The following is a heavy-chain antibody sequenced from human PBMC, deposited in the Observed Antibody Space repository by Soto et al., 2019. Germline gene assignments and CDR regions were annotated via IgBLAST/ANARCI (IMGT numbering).Heavy chain of an antibody. Sequence: PSETLSLTCSVSGGSISSYFKNWIRQAPGKGLEWIGCIYYSGDAHYNPSLKSRVTISLDTSKNQFSLKLNSVTPADTAVYYCVSSRTAVFGDALDIWALGTMVTVS. CDR1: GGSISSYF. V-gene: IGHV4-59*03. J-gene: IGHJ3*02. CDR3: VSSRTAVFGDALDI. CDR2: IYYSGDA. D-gene: IGHD3-3*01.